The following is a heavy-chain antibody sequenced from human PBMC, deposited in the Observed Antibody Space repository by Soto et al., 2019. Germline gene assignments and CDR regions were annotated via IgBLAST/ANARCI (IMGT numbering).Heavy chain of an antibody. CDR2: ISSSSSTI. Sequence: EVQLVESGGGLVQPGGSLRLSCAASGFTFNSYSMNWVRQAPGKGLEWVSYISSSSSTIYYADSVKGRFTISRDNAKNSLYLQMNSLRDEDTAVYYCARVSQGGFGYYYYGMDVWGQGTTVTVSS. CDR3: ARVSQGGFGYYYYGMDV. CDR1: GFTFNSYS. D-gene: IGHD3-16*01. V-gene: IGHV3-48*02. J-gene: IGHJ6*02.